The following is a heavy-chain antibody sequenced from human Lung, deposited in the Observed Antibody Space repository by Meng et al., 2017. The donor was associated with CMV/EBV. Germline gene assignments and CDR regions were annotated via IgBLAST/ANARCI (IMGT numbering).Heavy chain of an antibody. CDR3: ARGRYCSSTSCYAGRPIDY. CDR2: FNHSGST. Sequence: SQTLSLTXSVYGGSFSGYYWSWIRQPPGKGLEWIGAFNHSGSTNYNPSLTSRGTISVDTAKNQFSLKLSSVTATDTAVYYCARGRYCSSTSCYAGRPIDYWGQGTLVTVSS. J-gene: IGHJ4*02. V-gene: IGHV4-34*01. D-gene: IGHD2-2*01. CDR1: GGSFSGYY.